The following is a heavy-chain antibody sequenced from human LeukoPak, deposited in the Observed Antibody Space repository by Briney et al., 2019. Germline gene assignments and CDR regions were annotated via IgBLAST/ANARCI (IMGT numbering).Heavy chain of an antibody. CDR1: GFTFRTYE. J-gene: IGHJ6*03. CDR2: IDYIWYT. V-gene: IGHV4-59*04. Sequence: LRLSCTASGFTFRTYEMQLIRQPPGTGQESIAAIDYIWYTYYRPSLTPRIIMSIDTSKNQFTLKLSSVTAADTAMYYCARLLACTTCISRVGFMDVWASGATVVVSS. D-gene: IGHD2-2*01. CDR3: ARLLACTTCISRVGFMDV.